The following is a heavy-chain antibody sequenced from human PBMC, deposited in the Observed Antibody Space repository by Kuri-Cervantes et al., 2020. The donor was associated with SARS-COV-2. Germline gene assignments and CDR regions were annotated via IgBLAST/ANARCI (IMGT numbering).Heavy chain of an antibody. D-gene: IGHD2-15*01. J-gene: IGHJ3*02. Sequence: SQTLSLTCAVYGGSFSGYYWSWIRQPPGKGLEWIGEINHSGSTNYNPSLKSRVTISVDTSKNQFSLKLSSVTAADTAVYYCARGGYCSGGSCYSRGSTWAFDIWGQGTMVTVSS. CDR2: INHSGST. CDR3: ARGGYCSGGSCYSRGSTWAFDI. V-gene: IGHV4-34*01. CDR1: GGSFSGYY.